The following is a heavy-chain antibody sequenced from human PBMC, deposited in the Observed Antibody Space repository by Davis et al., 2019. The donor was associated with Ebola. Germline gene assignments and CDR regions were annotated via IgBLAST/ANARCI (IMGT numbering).Heavy chain of an antibody. CDR2: IYHSGST. Sequence: SETLSLTCAVYGGSFSGYYWSWIRQPPGKGLEWIGYIYHSGSTYYNPSLKSRVTISVDRSKNQFSLKLSSVTAADTAVYYCTRMVRGVIIRRYYGMDVWGQGTTVTVSS. CDR3: TRMVRGVIIRRYYGMDV. CDR1: GGSFSGYY. J-gene: IGHJ6*02. V-gene: IGHV4-34*03. D-gene: IGHD3-10*01.